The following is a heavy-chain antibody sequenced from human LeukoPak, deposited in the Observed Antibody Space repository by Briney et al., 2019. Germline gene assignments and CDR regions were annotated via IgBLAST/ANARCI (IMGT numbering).Heavy chain of an antibody. Sequence: SVKVSCKASGGTFSSYAISWVRQAPGQELEWMGGIIPIFGTANYAQKFQGRVTITADESTSTAYMELSSLRSEDTAVYYCARDIRDLKAHYYGMDVWGQGTTVTVSS. J-gene: IGHJ6*02. CDR3: ARDIRDLKAHYYGMDV. CDR1: GGTFSSYA. V-gene: IGHV1-69*13. CDR2: IIPIFGTA. D-gene: IGHD2-21*02.